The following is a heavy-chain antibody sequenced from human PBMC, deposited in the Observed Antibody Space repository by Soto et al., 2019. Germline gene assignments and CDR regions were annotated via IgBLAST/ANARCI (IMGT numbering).Heavy chain of an antibody. V-gene: IGHV3-30*18. CDR2: ISYDGSNK. D-gene: IGHD6-19*01. Sequence: GSLRLSCAASGFTFSSYGMHWVRQAPGKGLEWVAVISYDGSNKYYADSVKGRFTISRDNSKNTLYLQMNSLRAEDTAVYYCAKEQGSGWYGFYYYYDGMDVWGQGTTVTVSS. CDR1: GFTFSSYG. J-gene: IGHJ6*02. CDR3: AKEQGSGWYGFYYYYDGMDV.